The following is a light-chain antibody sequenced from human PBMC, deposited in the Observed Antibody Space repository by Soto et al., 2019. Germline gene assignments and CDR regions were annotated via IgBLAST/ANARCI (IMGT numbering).Light chain of an antibody. J-gene: IGLJ1*01. CDR3: SSYTSSRLYV. Sequence: GASSDVGGYNYVSWYQQHPGKAPKLMIYEVSNRPSGVSNRFSGSKSGNTASLTISGLQAEDEADYYCSSYTSSRLYVFGTGTKVTVL. V-gene: IGLV2-14*01. CDR2: EVS. CDR1: SSDVGGYNY.